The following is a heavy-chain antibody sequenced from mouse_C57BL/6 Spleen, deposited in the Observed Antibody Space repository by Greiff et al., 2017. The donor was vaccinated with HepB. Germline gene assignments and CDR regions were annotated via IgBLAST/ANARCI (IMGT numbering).Heavy chain of an antibody. V-gene: IGHV1-82*01. CDR3: AREVGRGFAY. D-gene: IGHD4-1*01. CDR2: IYPGDGDT. Sequence: ESGPELVKPGASVKISCKASGYAFSSSWMNWVKQRPGKGLEWIGRIYPGDGDTNYNGKFKGKATLTADKSSSTAYMQLSSLTSEDSAVYFCAREVGRGFAYWGQGTLVTVSA. CDR1: GYAFSSSW. J-gene: IGHJ3*01.